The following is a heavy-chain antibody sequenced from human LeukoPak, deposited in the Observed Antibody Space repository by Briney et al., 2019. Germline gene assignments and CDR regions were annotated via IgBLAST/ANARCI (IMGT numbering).Heavy chain of an antibody. CDR3: ARAACGGGTCYSFDY. J-gene: IGHJ4*02. V-gene: IGHV4-30-4*08. CDR1: GGSISSGDYY. Sequence: SQTLSLTCTVSGGSISSGDYYWTWIRQPPGKGLEWIGYVYYSGIAYYNPSLKSRVTMSVDTSNNQFSLRLSSVTAADTAVYYCARAACGGGTCYSFDYWGQGTLVTVSS. CDR2: VYYSGIA. D-gene: IGHD2-15*01.